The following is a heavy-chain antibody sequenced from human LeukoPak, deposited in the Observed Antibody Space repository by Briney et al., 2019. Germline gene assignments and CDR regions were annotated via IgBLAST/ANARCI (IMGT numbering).Heavy chain of an antibody. CDR1: GFTFSSYA. Sequence: GGSLRLSCAAYGFTFSSYAMSWVRQAPGKGLEWVSAISGSGGSTYYADSVKGRFTISRDNSKNTLYLQMNSLRAEDTAVYYCAKDPTDIVVVPAAGLGDYWGQGTLVTVSS. CDR2: ISGSGGST. J-gene: IGHJ4*02. CDR3: AKDPTDIVVVPAAGLGDY. V-gene: IGHV3-23*01. D-gene: IGHD2-2*01.